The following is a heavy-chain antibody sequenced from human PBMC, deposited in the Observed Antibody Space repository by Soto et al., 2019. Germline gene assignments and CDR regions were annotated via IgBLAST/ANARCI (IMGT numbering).Heavy chain of an antibody. D-gene: IGHD1-26*01. CDR1: GYIFSNFG. CDR2: ISAYNGNT. CDR3: ARASGGGVGTTSY. J-gene: IGHJ4*02. V-gene: IGHV1-18*01. Sequence: QVQLVQSGPAVKKPGASAKVSCKASGYIFSNFGISWMRQVPGQGLEWMGWISAYNGNTNYAQKFQGRVTLTTDTSTNTAYMELRSLRSDDTAVYYCARASGGGVGTTSYWGQGTLVTVSS.